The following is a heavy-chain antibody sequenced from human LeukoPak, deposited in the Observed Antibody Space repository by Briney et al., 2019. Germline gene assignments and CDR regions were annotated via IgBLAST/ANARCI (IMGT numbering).Heavy chain of an antibody. D-gene: IGHD3-22*01. CDR3: ARGEDSSGYKYLDAFYI. CDR1: GFTFSSYC. CDR2: INSDGSST. Sequence: GGSLRLLYAASGFTFSSYCMHWVRQAPGKGLVWVSRINSDGSSTSYADSVKGRFTISRDHAKNTLYLQMNSLRAEDTAVYYCARGEDSSGYKYLDAFYIWGRGTMVTVSS. V-gene: IGHV3-74*01. J-gene: IGHJ3*02.